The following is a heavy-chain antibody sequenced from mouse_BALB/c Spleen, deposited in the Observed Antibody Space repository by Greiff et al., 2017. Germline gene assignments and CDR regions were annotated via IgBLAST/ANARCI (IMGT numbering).Heavy chain of an antibody. J-gene: IGHJ2*01. CDR3: ARHYDYDGYYFDD. V-gene: IGHV5-17*02. CDR1: GFTFSSFG. D-gene: IGHD2-4*01. CDR2: ISSGSSTI. Sequence: EVKLVESGGGLVQPGGSRKLSCAASGFTFSSFGMHWVRQAPEKGLEWVAYISSGSSTIYYADTVKGRFTISRDNPKNTLFLQMTSLRSEDTAMYYCARHYDYDGYYFDDWGQGTTLTVSS.